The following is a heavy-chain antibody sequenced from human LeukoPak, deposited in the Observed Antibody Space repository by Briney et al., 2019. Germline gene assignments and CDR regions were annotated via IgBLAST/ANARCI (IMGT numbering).Heavy chain of an antibody. J-gene: IGHJ4*02. Sequence: GGSLRLSWAASGFTVSSTYMSWVRQSPGKGLEWVSVVYKDGKMFYIDSVKGRFAISRDTSKNTVYLQMNNLRAEDTAVYYCASRHCSGGDCYFAGADPFDHWGQGTLVTVSS. CDR3: ASRHCSGGDCYFAGADPFDH. V-gene: IGHV3-53*01. CDR2: VYKDGKM. D-gene: IGHD2-21*01. CDR1: GFTVSSTY.